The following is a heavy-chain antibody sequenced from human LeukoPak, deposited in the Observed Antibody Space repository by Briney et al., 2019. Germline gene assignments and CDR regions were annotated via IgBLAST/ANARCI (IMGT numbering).Heavy chain of an antibody. CDR2: IYYSGST. J-gene: IGHJ6*02. CDR3: ARGRKNYYYGMDV. Sequence: SETLSLTCTVSGGSISSYYWSWIRQPPGKGLEWIGYIYYSGSTNYNPSLKSRVTISVDTSKNQFSLKLSSVTAADTAVYYCARGRKNYYYGMDVWGQGTTVTVSS. V-gene: IGHV4-59*12. CDR1: GGSISSYY.